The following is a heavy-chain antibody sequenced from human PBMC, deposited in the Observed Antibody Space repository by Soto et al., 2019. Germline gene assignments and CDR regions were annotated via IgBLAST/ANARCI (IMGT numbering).Heavy chain of an antibody. CDR1: GGTFSSYA. Sequence: QVQLVQSGAEVKKPGSSVKVSCKASGGTFSSYAISWVRQAPVQGLEWMGGIIPIFGTANYAQKFQGRVTISADESTSTAYMERSSLRSEDTAVYYCARDQGAARRNYYYGMDVWGQGTTITVSS. J-gene: IGHJ6*02. CDR3: ARDQGAARRNYYYGMDV. CDR2: IIPIFGTA. D-gene: IGHD6-6*01. V-gene: IGHV1-69*01.